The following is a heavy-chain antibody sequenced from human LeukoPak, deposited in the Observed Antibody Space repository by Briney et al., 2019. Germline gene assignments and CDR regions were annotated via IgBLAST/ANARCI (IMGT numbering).Heavy chain of an antibody. J-gene: IGHJ6*02. V-gene: IGHV3-11*01. CDR3: ARAPFLQRPLYSSSSNYYYGMDV. Sequence: PGGSLRLSCAASGFTFSDYYMSWIRQAPGKGLEWVSYISSSGSTIYYADSVKGRFTISRDNAKNSLYLQMNSLRAEDTAVYYCARAPFLQRPLYSSSSNYYYGMDVWGQGTTVTVSS. CDR2: ISSSGSTI. CDR1: GFTFSDYY. D-gene: IGHD6-6*01.